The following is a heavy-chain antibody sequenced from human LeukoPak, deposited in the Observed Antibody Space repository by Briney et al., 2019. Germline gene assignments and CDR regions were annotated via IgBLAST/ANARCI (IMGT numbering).Heavy chain of an antibody. CDR2: IYTSGST. D-gene: IGHD3-10*02. V-gene: IGHV4-4*07. CDR3: AVCSVTGRAFDI. Sequence: SETLSLTCTVSGGSISSYYWSWIRQPAGKGLEWIGRIYTSGSTNYNPSLKSRVTVSVDTSKHQFSLKLSSVTAADTAVYYCAVCSVTGRAFDIWGQGTMVTVSS. CDR1: GGSISSYY. J-gene: IGHJ3*02.